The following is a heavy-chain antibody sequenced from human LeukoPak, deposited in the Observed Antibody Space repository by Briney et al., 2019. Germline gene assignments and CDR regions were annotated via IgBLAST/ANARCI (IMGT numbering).Heavy chain of an antibody. CDR1: GFTFSSYA. D-gene: IGHD6-19*01. CDR2: ISYDGSNK. J-gene: IGHJ4*02. V-gene: IGHV3-30-3*01. Sequence: PGGSLRLSCAASGFTFSSYAMHWVRQAPGKGLEWVAVISYDGSNKYYADSVKGRFTISRDNSKNTLYLQMNSLRAEDTAVYYCARAPTYSSGWYFDYWGQGTLATVSS. CDR3: ARAPTYSSGWYFDY.